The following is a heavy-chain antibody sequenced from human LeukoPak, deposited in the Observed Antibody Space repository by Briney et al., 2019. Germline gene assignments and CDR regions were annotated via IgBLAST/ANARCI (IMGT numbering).Heavy chain of an antibody. Sequence: GGSLRLSCAASGFTFDDYGMSWVRQAPGKGLEWVSGINWNGGSTGYADSVKGRFTISRDNAKNSLYLQMNSLRAEDTAVYYCARILAYCGGDCYPLFDYWGQGTLVTVSS. D-gene: IGHD2-21*02. CDR3: ARILAYCGGDCYPLFDY. J-gene: IGHJ4*02. CDR2: INWNGGST. CDR1: GFTFDDYG. V-gene: IGHV3-20*04.